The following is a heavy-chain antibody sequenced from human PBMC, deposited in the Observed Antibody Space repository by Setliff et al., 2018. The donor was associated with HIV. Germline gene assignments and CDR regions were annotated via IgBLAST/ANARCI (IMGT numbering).Heavy chain of an antibody. D-gene: IGHD6-13*01. CDR1: GFTFSDYY. J-gene: IGHJ6*02. Sequence: GGSLRLSCAASGFTFSDYYMSWIRQAPGKELEWVSYISSSGSTIYYADSVKGRFTISRDNSKNTVFLQMNSLRADDTAVYYCARDRQIAAAGRSNYYYGMDVWGQGTTVTVSS. CDR2: ISSSGSTI. V-gene: IGHV3-11*01. CDR3: ARDRQIAAAGRSNYYYGMDV.